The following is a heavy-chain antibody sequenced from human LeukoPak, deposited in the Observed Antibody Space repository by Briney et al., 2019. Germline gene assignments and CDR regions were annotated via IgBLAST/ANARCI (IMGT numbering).Heavy chain of an antibody. V-gene: IGHV4-39*07. CDR2: IYYSGST. Sequence: SETLSLTCTVSGGSISSSSYYWGWIRQPPGKGLEWIGSIYYSGSTYYNPSLKSRVTISVDTSKNQFSLKLSSVTAADTAVYYCARGGVGATSGDFDYWGQGTLVTVSS. CDR1: GGSISSSSYY. D-gene: IGHD1-26*01. J-gene: IGHJ4*02. CDR3: ARGGVGATSGDFDY.